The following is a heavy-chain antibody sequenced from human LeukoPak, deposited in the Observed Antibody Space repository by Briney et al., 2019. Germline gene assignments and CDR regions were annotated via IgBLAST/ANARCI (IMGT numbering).Heavy chain of an antibody. J-gene: IGHJ4*02. CDR3: AKVGSIAVSRSFDY. V-gene: IGHV3-23*01. CDR1: GFTFSSYG. CDR2: ISGSGGST. D-gene: IGHD6-19*01. Sequence: PGGSLRLSCAASGFTFSSYGMSWVRQAPGKGLEWVSAISGSGGSTYYADSMKGRFTISRDNSKNTLYLQMNSLRAEDTAVYYCAKVGSIAVSRSFDYWGQGTLVTVSS.